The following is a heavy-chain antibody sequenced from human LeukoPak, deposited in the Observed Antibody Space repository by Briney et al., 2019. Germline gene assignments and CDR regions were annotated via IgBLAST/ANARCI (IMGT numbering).Heavy chain of an antibody. J-gene: IGHJ3*02. CDR1: GGSFSGYY. Sequence: SETLSLTCAVYGGSFSGYYWSWIRQPPGKGLEWIGEINHSGSTNYNPSLKSRVTISVDTSKNQFSLKLSSVTAADTAVYYCARGPRSWQLILVAFDIWGQGTMVIVSS. D-gene: IGHD2-15*01. CDR3: ARGPRSWQLILVAFDI. CDR2: INHSGST. V-gene: IGHV4-34*01.